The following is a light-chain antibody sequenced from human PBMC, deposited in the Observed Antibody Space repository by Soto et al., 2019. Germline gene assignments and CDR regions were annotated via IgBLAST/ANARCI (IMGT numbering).Light chain of an antibody. Sequence: DIQMTQSPSTLSASVGDRVTITCRASQSISSWLAWYQQKPVKAAKLLIYRASSLESGVTPRFSGSGSWTEFTLTISSLQPDDFATYYSQEYNSYPLTFGGGHKVEIK. V-gene: IGKV1-5*03. CDR2: RAS. CDR1: QSISSW. CDR3: QEYNSYPLT. J-gene: IGKJ4*01.